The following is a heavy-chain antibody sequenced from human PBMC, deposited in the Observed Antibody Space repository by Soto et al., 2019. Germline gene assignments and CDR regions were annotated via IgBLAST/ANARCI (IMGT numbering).Heavy chain of an antibody. CDR2: IIPALGTA. Sequence: QDQLVQSGAEVKKPGSSVKVSCKASGGTFSSHTFSWVRQAPGQGLEWMGRIIPALGTATYAQKFQGRVTITADESATTVYMELNSLRSXDTXXXXXXXPDFGDYWYFDLWGRGTLVTVSS. CDR1: GGTFSSHT. V-gene: IGHV1-69*08. D-gene: IGHD4-17*01. J-gene: IGHJ2*01. CDR3: XXPDFGDYWYFDL.